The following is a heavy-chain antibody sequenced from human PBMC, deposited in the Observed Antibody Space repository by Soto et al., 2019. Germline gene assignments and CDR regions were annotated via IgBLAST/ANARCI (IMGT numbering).Heavy chain of an antibody. Sequence: LSLSCAASGFSFGSYALSWVRQAPGKGLEWVSTISGSDGKTFYADSVKGRFSISRDTSQSTLYLQMNSLRADDTAMYYCARRSYLDYWGQGTRVTVSS. CDR2: ISGSDGKT. CDR1: GFSFGSYA. V-gene: IGHV3-23*01. J-gene: IGHJ4*02. CDR3: ARRSYLDY. D-gene: IGHD3-10*01.